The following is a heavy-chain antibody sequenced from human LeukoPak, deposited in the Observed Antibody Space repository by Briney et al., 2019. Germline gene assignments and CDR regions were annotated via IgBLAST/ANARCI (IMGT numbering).Heavy chain of an antibody. V-gene: IGHV3-21*01. CDR3: ARDRQWLTDAFDI. J-gene: IGHJ3*02. CDR1: GFTFSSYS. D-gene: IGHD6-19*01. CDR2: ISSSSSYI. Sequence: GGSLRLSCAASGFTFSSYSMNWVRQAPGKGLEWVSSISSSSSYIYYADSVKGRFTISRDNAKNSLYLQMNRLSAEDTAVYYCARDRQWLTDAFDIWGQGTMVTVSS.